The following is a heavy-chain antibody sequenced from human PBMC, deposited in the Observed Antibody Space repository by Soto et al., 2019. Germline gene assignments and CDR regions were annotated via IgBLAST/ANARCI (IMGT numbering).Heavy chain of an antibody. CDR3: AREEMATIKLDY. CDR2: IWYDGSNK. Sequence: QVQLVESGGGVVQPGRSLRLSCAASGFTFSSYGMHWVRQAPGKGLEWVAVIWYDGSNKYYADSVKGRFTISRDNSKNTLYLHMNSLRAEDTAVYYCAREEMATIKLDYWGQGTLVTVSS. CDR1: GFTFSSYG. J-gene: IGHJ4*02. D-gene: IGHD5-12*01. V-gene: IGHV3-33*01.